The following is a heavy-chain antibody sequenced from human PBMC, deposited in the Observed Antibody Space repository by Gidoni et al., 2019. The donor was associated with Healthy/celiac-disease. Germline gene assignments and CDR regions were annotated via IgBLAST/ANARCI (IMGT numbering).Heavy chain of an antibody. V-gene: IGHV1-69*06. Sequence: QVQLVQSGAEVKKPGSSVKVSCKASGGTSSSYAISWVRQAPGQGLEWMGGIIPIFGTANYAQKFQGRVTITADKSTSTAYMELSSLRSEDTAVYYCASSYCSSTSCYTVFDYWGQGTLVTVSS. CDR1: GGTSSSYA. D-gene: IGHD2-2*02. CDR2: IIPIFGTA. CDR3: ASSYCSSTSCYTVFDY. J-gene: IGHJ4*02.